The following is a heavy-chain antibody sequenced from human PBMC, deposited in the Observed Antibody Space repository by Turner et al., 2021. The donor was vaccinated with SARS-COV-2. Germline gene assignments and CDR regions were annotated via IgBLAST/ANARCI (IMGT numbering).Heavy chain of an antibody. Sequence: EGQLVESGGGLVQPGRSLRLSCAASGFTFEDYGMHWVRQSPGKGLEWVSGISGSGTSTYYADSVKGRFTISRDNSKNTLYLQMNSLRAEDTAVYYCAKPLLHDYYFYNMDVWGKGTTVTVSS. J-gene: IGHJ6*03. CDR1: GFTFEDYG. CDR3: AKPLLHDYYFYNMDV. CDR2: ISGSGTST. V-gene: IGHV3-23*04. D-gene: IGHD2-15*01.